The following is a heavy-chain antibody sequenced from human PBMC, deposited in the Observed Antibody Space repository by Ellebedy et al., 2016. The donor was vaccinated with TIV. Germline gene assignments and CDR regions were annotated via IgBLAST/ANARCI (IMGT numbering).Heavy chain of an antibody. D-gene: IGHD4-17*01. J-gene: IGHJ3*02. CDR3: ASGPSTVTTVAFDI. V-gene: IGHV1-69*04. Sequence: SVKVSXXASGGTFSSYAISWVRQAPGQGLEWMGRIIPILGIANYAQKFQGRVTITADKSTSTAYMELSSLRSEDTAVYYCASGPSTVTTVAFDIWGQGTMVTVSS. CDR1: GGTFSSYA. CDR2: IIPILGIA.